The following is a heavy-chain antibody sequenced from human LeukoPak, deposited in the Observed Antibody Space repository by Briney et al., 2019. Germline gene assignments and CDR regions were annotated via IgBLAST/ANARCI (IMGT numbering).Heavy chain of an antibody. V-gene: IGHV1-24*01. Sequence: ASVKVSCKVSGYTLTELSMHWVRQAPGKGLEWMGGFDPEDGETIYAQKFQGRVTMTEDTSTDTAYMELSSLRSEDTAVYYCAPFAPQPHIVVVVAATSWFDPWGQGTLVTVSS. D-gene: IGHD2-15*01. CDR3: APFAPQPHIVVVVAATSWFDP. CDR1: GYTLTELS. CDR2: FDPEDGET. J-gene: IGHJ5*02.